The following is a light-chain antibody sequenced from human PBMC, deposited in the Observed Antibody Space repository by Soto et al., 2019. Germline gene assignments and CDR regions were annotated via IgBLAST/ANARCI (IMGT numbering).Light chain of an antibody. CDR2: DAS. CDR1: QDITNY. Sequence: DIQMTQSPYSLSASLGDRVTISCQASQDITNYLNWYQQKPGKAPKRLIYDASNLETGVPSRFSGSGSGTDFTFTISSLQAEDVATYYCPQYEISPITFGQGTRLDI. V-gene: IGKV1-33*01. CDR3: PQYEISPIT. J-gene: IGKJ5*01.